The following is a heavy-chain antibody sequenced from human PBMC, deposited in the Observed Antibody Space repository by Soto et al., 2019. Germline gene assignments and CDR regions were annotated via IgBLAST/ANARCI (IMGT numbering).Heavy chain of an antibody. CDR3: VATMVRGGAAY. CDR1: GASISSAY. CDR2: IYYSGST. J-gene: IGHJ4*02. V-gene: IGHV4-59*01. D-gene: IGHD3-10*01. Sequence: QVQLQESGPGLVKPSETLSLTCTVSGASISSAYWSWILQPPGKGLEWIGYIYYSGSTNYIDSLRSRVTISLDTSKNQFSLTLTSVTAADTAVYYCVATMVRGGAAYWGQGTLVSVSS.